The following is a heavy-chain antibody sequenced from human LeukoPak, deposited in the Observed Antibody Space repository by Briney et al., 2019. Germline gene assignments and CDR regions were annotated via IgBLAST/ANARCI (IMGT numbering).Heavy chain of an antibody. CDR2: IYTSGST. V-gene: IGHV4-4*07. J-gene: IGHJ4*02. CDR1: GGSISSYY. CDR3: AKVSGSYREYYFDY. D-gene: IGHD1-26*01. Sequence: SETLSLTCTVSGGSISSYYWSWIRQPAGKGLEWIGRIYTSGSTNYNPSLKSRVTMSVDTSKNQFSLKLSSVTAADTAVYYCAKVSGSYREYYFDYWGQGTLVTVSS.